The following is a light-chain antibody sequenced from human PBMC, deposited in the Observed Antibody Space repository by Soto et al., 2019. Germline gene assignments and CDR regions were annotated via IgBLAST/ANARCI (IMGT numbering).Light chain of an antibody. CDR2: DVS. CDR1: SSDVGTYNR. J-gene: IGLJ1*01. CDR3: SSYTSSSTVV. V-gene: IGLV2-18*02. Sequence: QSVLTQPPSVSGSPGQSVTISCTGTSSDVGTYNRVSWYQQPPGTAPKLMIYDVSNRPSGVPDRFSGSKSGNTASLTISGLQAEGEAEYYCSSYTSSSTVVFGPGTKLNAL.